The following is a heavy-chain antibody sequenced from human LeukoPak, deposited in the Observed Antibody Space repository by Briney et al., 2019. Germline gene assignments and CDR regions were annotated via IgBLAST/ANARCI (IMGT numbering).Heavy chain of an antibody. D-gene: IGHD3-3*01. CDR2: ISGDGGST. V-gene: IGHV3-43*02. J-gene: IGHJ5*02. CDR1: GFTFDDYA. Sequence: GGSLRLSCAASGFTFDDYAMHWVRQAPGTGLEWVSLISGDGGSTYYADSVKGRFTISRDNSKNSLYLQMNSLRTEDTALYYCAKDSQFLEWLRNTNNWFDPWGQGTLVTVSS. CDR3: AKDSQFLEWLRNTNNWFDP.